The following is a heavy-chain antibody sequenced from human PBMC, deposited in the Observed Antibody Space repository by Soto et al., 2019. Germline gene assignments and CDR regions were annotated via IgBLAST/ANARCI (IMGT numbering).Heavy chain of an antibody. V-gene: IGHV4-61*01. Sequence: NPSETLSLTCTVSGGSVSSGSYYWSWIRQPPGKGLEWIGYIYYSGSTNYNPSLKSRVTISVDTSKNQFSLKLSSVTAADTAVYYCARDHHLSSGWYLANFDYYYGMDVWGQGTTVTVSS. CDR3: ARDHHLSSGWYLANFDYYYGMDV. J-gene: IGHJ6*02. CDR1: GGSVSSGSYY. CDR2: IYYSGST. D-gene: IGHD6-19*01.